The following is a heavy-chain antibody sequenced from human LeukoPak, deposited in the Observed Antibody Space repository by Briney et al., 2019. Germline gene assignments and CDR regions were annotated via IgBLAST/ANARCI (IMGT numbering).Heavy chain of an antibody. CDR3: AKQDIRSSAWYD. Sequence: GGSLRLSCAASGFIFITYSMNWVRQAPGKGLEWISYISGGSSTIYYADSVKGRFTISRDNAKNSLYLQMNSLRAEDTAVYYCAKQDIRSSAWYDWGQGTLVTVSS. J-gene: IGHJ4*02. CDR2: ISGGSSTI. V-gene: IGHV3-48*01. CDR1: GFIFITYS. D-gene: IGHD6-19*01.